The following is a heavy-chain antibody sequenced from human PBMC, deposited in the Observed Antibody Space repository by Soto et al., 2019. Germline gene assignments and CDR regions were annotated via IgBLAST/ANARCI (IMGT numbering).Heavy chain of an antibody. J-gene: IGHJ6*02. Sequence: LRLSCAASGFTFSSYGMHWVRQAPGKGLGWVAVIWYDGSNKYYADSVKGRFTISRDNSKNTLYLQMNSLRAEDTAVYYCARYSSSSGAIYYYYGMDVWGQGTTVTVSS. D-gene: IGHD6-6*01. CDR2: IWYDGSNK. CDR1: GFTFSSYG. V-gene: IGHV3-33*01. CDR3: ARYSSSSGAIYYYYGMDV.